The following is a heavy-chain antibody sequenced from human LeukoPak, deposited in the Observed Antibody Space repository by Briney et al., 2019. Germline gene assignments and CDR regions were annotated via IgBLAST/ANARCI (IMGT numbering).Heavy chain of an antibody. D-gene: IGHD6-6*01. CDR2: IYSGGST. CDR1: GFTVSSNC. V-gene: IGHV3-53*01. CDR3: ATPLAARINYYYYGMDV. Sequence: PGGSLRLSCAASGFTVSSNCMSWVRQAPGKGLEWVSVIYSGGSTYYADSVKGRFTISRDNSKNTLYLQMNSLRAEDTAVYYCATPLAARINYYYYGMDVWGQGTTVTVSS. J-gene: IGHJ6*02.